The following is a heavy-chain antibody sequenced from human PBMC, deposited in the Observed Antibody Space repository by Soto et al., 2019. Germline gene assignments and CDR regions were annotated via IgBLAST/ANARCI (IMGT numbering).Heavy chain of an antibody. V-gene: IGHV4-39*02. D-gene: IGHD1-26*01. CDR3: ARWNSWFGGSYVDY. CDR2: IYYSGST. CDR1: GDSITSTFYY. J-gene: IGHJ4*02. Sequence: QVQLQESGPGLVKPSETLSLTFSVSGDSITSTFYYWGWIRQPPGKGLEWIGTIYYSGSTYYNPSLKSRVTVSVDTSKNHFSLSLYSVTAADTALYFFARWNSWFGGSYVDYWGQGALVTVSS.